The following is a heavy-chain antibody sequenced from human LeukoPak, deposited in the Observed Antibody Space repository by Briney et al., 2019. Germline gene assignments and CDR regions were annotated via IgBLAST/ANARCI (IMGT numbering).Heavy chain of an antibody. CDR2: IRYDGSNK. CDR1: GFTFSSYG. V-gene: IGHV3-30*02. D-gene: IGHD4-17*01. CDR3: AKNRGYGDYYFDY. J-gene: IGHJ4*02. Sequence: PGGSLRLSCAASGFTFSSYGMNWVRQAPGKGLEWVAFIRYDGSNKYYADSVKGRFTISRDSSKNTLYLQMNSLRAEDTAVYYCAKNRGYGDYYFDYWGQGTLVTVSS.